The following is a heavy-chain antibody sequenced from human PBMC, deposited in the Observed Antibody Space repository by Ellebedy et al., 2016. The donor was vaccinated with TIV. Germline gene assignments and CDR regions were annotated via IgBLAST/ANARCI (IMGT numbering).Heavy chain of an antibody. D-gene: IGHD3-22*01. Sequence: GESLKISCASSGFTFSDHSMSWVRQAQGRELEWVSYISRRSTGTDYGDSVTGGFTVSRDNVKNSLYLQMNSLRSDDTAVYYCTRDSTDYYDDVYYYYFAYWGQGTLVTVSS. V-gene: IGHV3-21*06. CDR1: GFTFSDHS. CDR3: TRDSTDYYDDVYYYYFAY. J-gene: IGHJ4*02. CDR2: ISRRSTGT.